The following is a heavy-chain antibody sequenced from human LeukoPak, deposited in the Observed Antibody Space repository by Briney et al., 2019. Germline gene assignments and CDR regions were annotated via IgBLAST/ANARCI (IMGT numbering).Heavy chain of an antibody. CDR1: GFTFSTYS. V-gene: IGHV3-21*01. J-gene: IGHJ4*02. D-gene: IGHD6-19*01. CDR3: ARDLGGTRPFYFDY. CDR2: ISSSSTYI. Sequence: GGSLRLSCAASGFTFSTYSMNWVRQAPGKGLEWVSSISSSSTYIYYADSVKGRFTISRDNAKNSLYLQMNSLRAEDTAVYSCARDLGGTRPFYFDYWGQGTLVTVSS.